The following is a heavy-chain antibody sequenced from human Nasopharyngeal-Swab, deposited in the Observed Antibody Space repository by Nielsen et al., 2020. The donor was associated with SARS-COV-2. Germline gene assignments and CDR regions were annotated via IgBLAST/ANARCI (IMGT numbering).Heavy chain of an antibody. CDR3: ARGLLGEFPGGMDV. J-gene: IGHJ6*02. CDR2: TYYRSKWYN. V-gene: IGHV6-1*01. D-gene: IGHD3-16*01. CDR1: GDSVSSNSAA. Sequence: LRLSCAIYGDSVSSNSAAWNWIRQSPSRGLEWLGRTYYRSKWYNDYAVSVKSRITINPDTSKNQFSLQLNSVTPEDTAVYYCARGLLGEFPGGMDVWGQGTTVTVSS.